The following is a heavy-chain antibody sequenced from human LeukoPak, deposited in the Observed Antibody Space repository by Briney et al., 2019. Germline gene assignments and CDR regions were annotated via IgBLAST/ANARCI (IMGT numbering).Heavy chain of an antibody. CDR1: GFTFSSYA. J-gene: IGHJ6*03. CDR3: ARGRHDITMIVVVMTSVSYYLDV. Sequence: PGESLRLSCAASGFTFSSYAMSWVRRAPGKGLEWIGDINPSGSTYYNPSLKSRLTISVDTSKNQFSLKLRSVTAADTAVYYCARGRHDITMIVVVMTSVSYYLDVWGKGTTVTVSS. V-gene: IGHV4-34*01. D-gene: IGHD3-22*01. CDR2: INPSGST.